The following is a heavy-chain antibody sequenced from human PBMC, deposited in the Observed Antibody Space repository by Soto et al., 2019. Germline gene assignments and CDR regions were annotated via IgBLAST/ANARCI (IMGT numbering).Heavy chain of an antibody. J-gene: IGHJ5*02. CDR1: GDTISTGGYT. CDR3: ARNFQWLLPFDP. Sequence: SETLSLTCDVSGDTISTGGYTWAWIRQPPGKALEWIGHTYHSGNPYYNPSLKSRVTISVDTSKNQFSLKLSSVTAADTAVYYCARNFQWLLPFDPWGQGTLVTVSS. CDR2: TYHSGNP. D-gene: IGHD3-22*01. V-gene: IGHV4-30-2*01.